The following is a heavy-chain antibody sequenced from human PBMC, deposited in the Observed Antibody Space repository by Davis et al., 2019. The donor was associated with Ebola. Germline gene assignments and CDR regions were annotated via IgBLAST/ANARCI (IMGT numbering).Heavy chain of an antibody. Sequence: PSETLSLTCTVSGGSVSSGSYYWSWIRQPPGKGLEWIGYIYYSGSTNYNPSLKSRVTISVDTSKNQFSLKLSSVTAADTAVYYCARGAVVRFLRSYYMDVWGKGTTVTVSS. D-gene: IGHD3-3*01. V-gene: IGHV4-61*01. CDR2: IYYSGST. CDR1: GGSVSSGSYY. J-gene: IGHJ6*03. CDR3: ARGAVVRFLRSYYMDV.